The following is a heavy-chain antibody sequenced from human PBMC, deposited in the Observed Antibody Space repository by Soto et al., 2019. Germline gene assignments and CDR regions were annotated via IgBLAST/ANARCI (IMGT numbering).Heavy chain of an antibody. CDR1: GGSFSGYY. CDR2: INHSGST. D-gene: IGHD5-18*01. V-gene: IGHV4-34*01. J-gene: IGHJ4*02. CDR3: ARGRIQLWYPFDY. Sequence: PSETLSLTCAVYGGSFSGYYWTWIRQPPGTGLEWIGEINHSGSTNYNPSLKSRVTISVDTSKNQFSLKLTSVTAADTAVYYCARGRIQLWYPFDYWGQGTLVTVS.